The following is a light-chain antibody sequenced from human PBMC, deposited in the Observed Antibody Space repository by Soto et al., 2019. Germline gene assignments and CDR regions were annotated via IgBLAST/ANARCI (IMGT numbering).Light chain of an antibody. J-gene: IGKJ3*01. V-gene: IGKV3-15*01. CDR3: QQRSSWPFT. CDR1: QSVSSN. CDR2: GAS. Sequence: EIVMSQSPATLSVSPGERATLSCRASQSVSSNLAWYQQKPGQAPRLLIYGASTRATGIPARFSGSGSGTEFTLTISSLEPEDFAVYYCQQRSSWPFTFGPGTKVDN.